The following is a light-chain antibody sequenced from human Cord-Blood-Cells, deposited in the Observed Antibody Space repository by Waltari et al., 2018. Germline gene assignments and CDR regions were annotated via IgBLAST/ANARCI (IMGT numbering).Light chain of an antibody. CDR3: QQRSN. J-gene: IGKJ2*01. Sequence: EIVLTQSPATLSLSPGESATLSCRASQSVSSYLAWYQQKPGQAPRLLIYDASNRATGIPARCSGSGSGTDFTLTISSLEPEDFAVYYCQQRSNFGQGTKLEIK. CDR2: DAS. CDR1: QSVSSY. V-gene: IGKV3-11*01.